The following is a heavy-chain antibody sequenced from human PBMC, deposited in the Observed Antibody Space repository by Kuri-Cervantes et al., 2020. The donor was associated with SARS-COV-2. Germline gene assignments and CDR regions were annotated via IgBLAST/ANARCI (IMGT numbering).Heavy chain of an antibody. V-gene: IGHV3-30-3*01. CDR1: GFTFSSSA. CDR3: ANPFHDYSDYGGAFDF. J-gene: IGHJ3*01. CDR2: ISYDGSNK. D-gene: IGHD4-11*01. Sequence: GGSLKIPFAASGFTFSSSAMHWVRQAPGKGLEWVAVISYDGSNKYYADSVKGRFTISRDNSKNTLYLQMNRLRTEDTALYFFANPFHDYSDYGGAFDFWGRGTVVTVSS.